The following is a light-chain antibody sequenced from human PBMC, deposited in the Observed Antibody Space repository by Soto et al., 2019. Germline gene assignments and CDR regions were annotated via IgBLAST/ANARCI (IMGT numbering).Light chain of an antibody. Sequence: DIQMTNSPSTLSASVGDRVIITCRASQSISRRLAWYQQKPGKAPRLLIYDVSTLECGVPSRFSGSESGTEFNLPISGLQPDDFSTYYCQQYNSFSWTVGQGTKVDIK. CDR1: QSISRR. CDR2: DVS. V-gene: IGKV1-5*01. CDR3: QQYNSFSWT. J-gene: IGKJ1*01.